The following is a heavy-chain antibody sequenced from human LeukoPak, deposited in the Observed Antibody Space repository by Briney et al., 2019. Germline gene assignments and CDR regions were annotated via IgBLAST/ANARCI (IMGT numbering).Heavy chain of an antibody. CDR2: ISGSGGST. J-gene: IGHJ4*02. CDR3: AKEDCYGSGSYFDY. V-gene: IGHV3-23*01. D-gene: IGHD3-10*01. Sequence: GGPLRLSCAASGFTFSSFAMSWVRQAPGKGLEWVSAISGSGGSTYYADSVEGRFTLSRDNSKNTLNLQMNSRRAEDTAVYYCAKEDCYGSGSYFDYWGQGTLVTVSS. CDR1: GFTFSSFA.